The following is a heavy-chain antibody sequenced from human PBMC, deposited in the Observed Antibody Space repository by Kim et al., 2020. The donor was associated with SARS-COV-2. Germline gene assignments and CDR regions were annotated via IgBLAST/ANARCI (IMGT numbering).Heavy chain of an antibody. Sequence: SETLSLTCTVSGGSISSYYWSWIRQPPGKGLEWIGYIYYSGSTNYNPSLKSRVTISVDTSKNQFSLKLSSVTAADTAVYYCARDGGSYAWWVWGQGTLVTVSS. J-gene: IGHJ4*02. D-gene: IGHD1-26*01. CDR3: ARDGGSYAWWV. V-gene: IGHV4-59*01. CDR2: IYYSGST. CDR1: GGSISSYY.